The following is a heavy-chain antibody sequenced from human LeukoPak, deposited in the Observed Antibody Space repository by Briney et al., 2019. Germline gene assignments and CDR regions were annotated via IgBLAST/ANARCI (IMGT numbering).Heavy chain of an antibody. CDR1: GFPFSSYA. CDR3: AKDFFGGNSHR. D-gene: IGHD4-23*01. V-gene: IGHV3-23*01. J-gene: IGHJ4*02. CDR2: IRVCGGST. Sequence: GGSLRLPCAPSGFPFSSYAISGVRQAPGKGLEWVYAIRVCGGSTYYAHSVKGPFTISTDNSKNTLYLRMNSLRAEDTAVYYCAKDFFGGNSHRWGQGTLVTVSS.